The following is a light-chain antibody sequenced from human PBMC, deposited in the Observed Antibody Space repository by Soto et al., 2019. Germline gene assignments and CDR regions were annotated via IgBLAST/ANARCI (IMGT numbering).Light chain of an antibody. CDR1: ELSKQY. CDR3: QSSDDTGNYYL. V-gene: IGLV3-25*02. Sequence: SYELTQPPSVSVSPGQTARITCSGDELSKQYVYWYQQKPSQAPVLVIYKDTERASGIPERFSASSSGTTVTLTISGVRAEDEADYYCQSSDDTGNYYLFGTGTKVTVL. J-gene: IGLJ1*01. CDR2: KDT.